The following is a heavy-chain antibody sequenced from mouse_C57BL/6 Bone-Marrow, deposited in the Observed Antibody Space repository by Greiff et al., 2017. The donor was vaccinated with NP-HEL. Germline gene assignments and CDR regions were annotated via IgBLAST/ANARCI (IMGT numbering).Heavy chain of an antibody. CDR2: FYPGSGSI. CDR3: ARHPQLHYYFDY. CDR1: GYTFTEYT. V-gene: IGHV1-62-2*01. J-gene: IGHJ2*01. D-gene: IGHD4-1*02. Sequence: VQRVESGAELVKPGASVKLSCKASGYTFTEYTIHWVKQRSGQGLEWIGWFYPGSGSIKYNEKFKDKATLTADKSSSTVYMELSRLTSEDSAVYFCARHPQLHYYFDYWGQGTTLTVSS.